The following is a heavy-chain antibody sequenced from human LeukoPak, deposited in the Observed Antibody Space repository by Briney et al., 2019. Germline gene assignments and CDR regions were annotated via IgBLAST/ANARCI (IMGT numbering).Heavy chain of an antibody. J-gene: IGHJ4*02. CDR3: ARDLSTGLAYFDY. CDR2: LSHNGNT. D-gene: IGHD3-9*01. CDR1: GGSISSTTYY. V-gene: IGHV4-39*07. Sequence: SETLSLTCVVSGGSISSTTYYWSWIRQPPGKGLEWVGSLSHNGNTYYNPALKSRVTISGDSSKNQFSLHLTSVTAADTAFYYCARDLSTGLAYFDYWGQGALVTVTS.